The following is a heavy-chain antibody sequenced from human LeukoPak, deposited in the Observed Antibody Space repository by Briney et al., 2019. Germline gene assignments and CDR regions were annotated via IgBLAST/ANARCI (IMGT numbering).Heavy chain of an antibody. CDR3: ARVMTTVTYYYYAMDV. CDR2: ISSSSSYT. D-gene: IGHD4-17*01. CDR1: GFTFSDYY. J-gene: IGHJ6*02. V-gene: IGHV3-11*03. Sequence: PGGSLRLSCAASGFTFSDYYMSWIRQAPGKGLEWVSYISSSSSYTNYADSVRGRFTISRDNAKKSLYLQMNSLRVEDTAVYYCARVMTTVTYYYYAMDVWGQGTTVTVSS.